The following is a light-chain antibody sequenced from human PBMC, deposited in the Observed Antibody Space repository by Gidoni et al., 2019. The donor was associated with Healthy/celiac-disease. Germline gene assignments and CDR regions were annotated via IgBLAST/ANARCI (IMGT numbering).Light chain of an antibody. V-gene: IGKV1-39*01. Sequence: IQMTPSPSSLSAAVRDRVTITRRESQSISSYLNWYQQKPGKAPKLLVYAASNLESGVPSRFSGSGSETDFTLSISRLEPEDFETYYCQQSYRTPRVTFGQGTKLEIK. CDR2: AAS. CDR1: QSISSY. J-gene: IGKJ2*01. CDR3: QQSYRTPRVT.